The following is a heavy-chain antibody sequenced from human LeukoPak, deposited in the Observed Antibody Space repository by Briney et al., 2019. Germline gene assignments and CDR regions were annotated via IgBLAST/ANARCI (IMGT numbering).Heavy chain of an antibody. CDR3: ARVGSPTRPFAYFDY. Sequence: PGGSLRLSCAASGFTFSSYWMHWVRQAPGKGLVWVSRINSDGSSTSYADSVKGRFTISRDNAKNTLYLQMNSLRAEDTAVYYCARVGSPTRPFAYFDYWGQGTLVTVSS. J-gene: IGHJ4*02. V-gene: IGHV3-74*01. CDR2: INSDGSST. CDR1: GFTFSSYW. D-gene: IGHD2/OR15-2a*01.